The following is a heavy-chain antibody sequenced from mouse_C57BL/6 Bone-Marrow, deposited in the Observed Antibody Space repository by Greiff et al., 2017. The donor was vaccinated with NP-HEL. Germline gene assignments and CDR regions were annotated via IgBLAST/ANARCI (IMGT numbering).Heavy chain of an antibody. V-gene: IGHV1-80*01. J-gene: IGHJ3*01. CDR3: ARGAY. Sequence: SGAELVKPGASVKISCKASGYEFSNYWMNWVKQRPGKGLEWIRQIYPGDGDTNYNGKFKDKATLTADKSSSTAYMQLSRLTSEDSAVYFCARGAYWGQGTLVTVSA. CDR1: GYEFSNYW. CDR2: IYPGDGDT.